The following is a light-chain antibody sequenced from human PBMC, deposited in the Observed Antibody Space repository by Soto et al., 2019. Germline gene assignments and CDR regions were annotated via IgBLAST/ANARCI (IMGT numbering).Light chain of an antibody. Sequence: EIVMTQSPATLSVSPGERATLSCRASQSIGSTLAWYQQKPGQTPRLLIYDASTRATGIPARFSGSGSGTDFTLTISRLEPEDFEVHYCQQYGTSPVTFGGGTKVDIX. CDR1: QSIGST. CDR3: QQYGTSPVT. J-gene: IGKJ4*01. CDR2: DAS. V-gene: IGKV3-15*01.